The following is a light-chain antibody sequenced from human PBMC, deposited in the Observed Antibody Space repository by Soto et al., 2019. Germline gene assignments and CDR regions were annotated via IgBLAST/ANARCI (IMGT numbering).Light chain of an antibody. CDR3: QHSYSTPLT. J-gene: IGKJ5*01. Sequence: DIQMTQSPSSLSASVGDRFTITCRASQSIYIYLNWYQQTPGTAPRLLISGASNLQSGVPSRFGGSGSGTEFTLTINSLQPEDFGTYYCQHSYSTPLTFGQGTRLEIK. CDR1: QSIYIY. CDR2: GAS. V-gene: IGKV1-39*01.